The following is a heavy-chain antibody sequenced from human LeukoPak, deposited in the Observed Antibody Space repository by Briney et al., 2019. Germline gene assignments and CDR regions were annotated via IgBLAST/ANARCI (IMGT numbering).Heavy chain of an antibody. CDR2: TYYRSKWYN. CDR3: ARPSGPGGAFDI. CDR1: GDSVSSNSAA. D-gene: IGHD3-16*01. V-gene: IGHV6-1*01. J-gene: IGHJ3*02. Sequence: SQTLSLTCAISGDSVSSNSAAWNWIRQFPSRGLEWLGRTYYRSKWYNDYAVSVKSRITINPEASKNQFSLQLNSVTPEDTAVYYCARPSGPGGAFDIWGQGTMVTVSS.